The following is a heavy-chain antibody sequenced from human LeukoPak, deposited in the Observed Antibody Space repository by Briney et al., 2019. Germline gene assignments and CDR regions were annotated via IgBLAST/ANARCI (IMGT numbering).Heavy chain of an antibody. CDR3: ARDRMIVVVHTAFDI. Sequence: ASVKVSCKASGGTLSSYAISWVRQAPGQGLEWMGRIIPILGIANYAQKFQGRVTITADKSTSTAYMELSSLRSEDTAVYYCARDRMIVVVHTAFDIWGQGTMVTVSS. CDR2: IIPILGIA. D-gene: IGHD3-22*01. CDR1: GGTLSSYA. J-gene: IGHJ3*02. V-gene: IGHV1-69*04.